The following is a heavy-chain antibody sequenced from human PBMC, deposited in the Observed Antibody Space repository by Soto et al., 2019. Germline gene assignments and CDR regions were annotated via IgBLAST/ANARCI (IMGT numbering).Heavy chain of an antibody. CDR3: ARDRGYIVPTDYYYYGLDV. V-gene: IGHV1-69*13. CDR2: IIPIFGTA. J-gene: IGHJ6*02. CDR1: GGTTSSYA. D-gene: IGHD5-12*01. Sequence: PVEVTCKASGGTTSSYASICVGQAPGQGLDWMGGIIPIFGTANYAQKFQVRFTITADESTSTAYMELSSLRSEDTAVYYCARDRGYIVPTDYYYYGLDVWGQATTVTLSS.